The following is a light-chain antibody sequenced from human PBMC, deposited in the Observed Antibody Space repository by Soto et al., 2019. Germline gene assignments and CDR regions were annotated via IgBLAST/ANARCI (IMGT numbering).Light chain of an antibody. CDR3: QQRSNWPT. Sequence: VLIQFPATLSLSPGERATLSCRASQSLNIYLAWYQQKPGQAPRLLIYDASNRATGIPARFSGSGSGTDFTLTISSLEPEDFAVYYCQQRSNWPTFGQGTRLEIK. CDR1: QSLNIY. CDR2: DAS. J-gene: IGKJ5*01. V-gene: IGKV3-11*01.